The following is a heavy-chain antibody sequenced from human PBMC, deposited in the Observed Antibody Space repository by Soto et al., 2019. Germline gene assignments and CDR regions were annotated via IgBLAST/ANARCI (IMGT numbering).Heavy chain of an antibody. D-gene: IGHD4-17*01. CDR1: GASITSHY. V-gene: IGHV4-4*07. Sequence: QVELQESGPGLVKPSETLSLTCSVSGASITSHYWNWIRPSAGEGLQWIGRVYARGATNYNPSLKSRDTISGDTSKNQFSLKLTSVTAADTAVYYCARSSGDDFFYYGMDVWGHGTTVTVSS. CDR3: ARSSGDDFFYYGMDV. J-gene: IGHJ6*02. CDR2: VYARGAT.